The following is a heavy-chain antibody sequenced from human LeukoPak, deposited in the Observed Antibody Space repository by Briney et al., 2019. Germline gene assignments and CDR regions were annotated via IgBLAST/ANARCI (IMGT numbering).Heavy chain of an antibody. CDR3: ARARRGGYYYYGMDV. V-gene: IGHV4-34*01. CDR1: GGSFSGYY. J-gene: IGHJ6*02. D-gene: IGHD2-15*01. Sequence: SETLSLTCAVYGGSFSGYYWSWIRQPPGKGLEWIGEINHSGSTNYNPSLKSRVTISVDTSKNRFSLKLSSVTAADTAVYYCARARRGGYYYYGMDVWGQGTTVTVSS. CDR2: INHSGST.